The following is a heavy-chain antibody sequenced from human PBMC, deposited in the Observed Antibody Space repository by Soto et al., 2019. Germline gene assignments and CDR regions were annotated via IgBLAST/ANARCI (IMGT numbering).Heavy chain of an antibody. V-gene: IGHV3-15*01. D-gene: IGHD1-1*01. CDR2: IKSNSDGGTT. CDR3: TTTGTIDY. CDR1: GFTFSNAW. J-gene: IGHJ4*02. Sequence: GGSLRLSCVASGFTFSNAWMTWVRQAPGKGLEWVGRIKSNSDGGTTYYAAPVEGRFTISRDDSTNTVFLQMNSLKTEDTAVYYCTTTGTIDYWGQGTLVTVSS.